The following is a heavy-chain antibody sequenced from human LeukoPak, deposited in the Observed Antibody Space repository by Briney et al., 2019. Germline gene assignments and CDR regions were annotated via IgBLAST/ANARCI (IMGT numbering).Heavy chain of an antibody. Sequence: PGGSLRLSCAASGFTFSSYWMHWVRQAPGKGLVWVSRINSDGSSTNYADSLKGRFTISRDNAKNSLYLQMSSLRAEDTAVYYRARDLAWDAFDIWGQGTMVTVSS. V-gene: IGHV3-74*01. CDR3: ARDLAWDAFDI. J-gene: IGHJ3*02. CDR2: INSDGSST. CDR1: GFTFSSYW.